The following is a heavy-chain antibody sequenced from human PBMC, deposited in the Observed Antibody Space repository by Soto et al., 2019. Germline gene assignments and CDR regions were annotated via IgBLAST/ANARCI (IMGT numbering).Heavy chain of an antibody. CDR1: GGSISSSSYY. J-gene: IGHJ6*02. D-gene: IGHD4-4*01. CDR3: ASLKGMTTDFNYYYGIDV. Sequence: PSETLSLTCTVSGGSISSSSYYWGWIRQPPGKGLEWIGSIYYSGSTYYNPSLKRRVTISVDTTKNQFSLKLGSVTAAATAVYYSASLKGMTTDFNYYYGIDVWGQGTTVTVSS. CDR2: IYYSGST. V-gene: IGHV4-39*01.